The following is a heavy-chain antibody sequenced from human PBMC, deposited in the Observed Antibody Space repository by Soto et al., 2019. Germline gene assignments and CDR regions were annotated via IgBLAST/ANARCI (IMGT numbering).Heavy chain of an antibody. CDR3: ARDWFGIDY. J-gene: IGHJ4*02. Sequence: QVQLVQSGAEVKKPGASVKVSCKSSCYTFTSYGISWVRQAPGQGLEWMGWINPYNGNTHYAQKLQGRVTMTTDTSTNTAYLELRSLTSDDTDVYYCARDWFGIDYWGQGTLVTVSS. CDR1: CYTFTSYG. V-gene: IGHV1-18*01. CDR2: INPYNGNT. D-gene: IGHD3-16*01.